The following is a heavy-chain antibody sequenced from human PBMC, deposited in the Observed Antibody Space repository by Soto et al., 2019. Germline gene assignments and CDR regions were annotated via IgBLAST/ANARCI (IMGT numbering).Heavy chain of an antibody. CDR2: IYYSGST. CDR1: GDSMRSHY. Sequence: SETRSLTGTVAGDSMRSHYWSWIRQPPGKGLEWSGYIYYSGSTTYNPSLRGRGTMSVDTSKNQFSLRLSSVTAADTAVYYCARATSNYQTFDHWGQGSQVTVSS. J-gene: IGHJ4*02. D-gene: IGHD4-4*01. V-gene: IGHV4-59*11. CDR3: ARATSNYQTFDH.